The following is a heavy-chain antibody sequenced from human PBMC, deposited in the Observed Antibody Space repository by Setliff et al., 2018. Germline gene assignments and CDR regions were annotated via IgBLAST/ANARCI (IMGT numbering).Heavy chain of an antibody. CDR1: GYTFTSYY. CDR3: AREQLVDRGFDY. CDR2: INPSGGST. D-gene: IGHD6-6*01. Sequence: GASVKVSCKASGYTFTSYYMHWVRQAPGQGLEWMGIINPSGGSTSYAQRFQGRVTMTRDTSTSTVYMELSSLRSEDTAVYYCAREQLVDRGFDYWGQGTLVTVSS. V-gene: IGHV1-46*01. J-gene: IGHJ4*02.